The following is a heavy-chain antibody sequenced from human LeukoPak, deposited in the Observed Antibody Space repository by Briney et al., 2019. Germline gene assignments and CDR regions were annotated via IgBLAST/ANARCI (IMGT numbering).Heavy chain of an antibody. CDR3: ATTYYYDSSGYLGGDF. CDR2: ISVYNGKT. CDR1: GYTFTSYG. J-gene: IGHJ4*02. D-gene: IGHD3-22*01. Sequence: ASVTVSCKASGYTFTSYGISWVRQAPGQGLEWMGWISVYNGKTNYAQKLQGRVTMTTDTSTSTAYMELRSLRSDDTAVYYCATTYYYDSSGYLGGDFWGPGTLVTVSS. V-gene: IGHV1-18*01.